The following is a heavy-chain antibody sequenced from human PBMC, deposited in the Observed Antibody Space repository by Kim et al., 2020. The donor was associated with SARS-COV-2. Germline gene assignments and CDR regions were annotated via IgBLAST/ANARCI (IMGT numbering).Heavy chain of an antibody. Sequence: GGSLRLSCAASGFTFSDYYMSWIRQAPGKGLEWVSYISSSGSTIYYADSVKGRFTISRDNAKNSLYLQMNSLRAEDTAVYYCARDKYYYGSGSYYYYGMDVWGQGTTVTVSS. CDR3: ARDKYYYGSGSYYYYGMDV. CDR2: ISSSGSTI. V-gene: IGHV3-11*04. CDR1: GFTFSDYY. D-gene: IGHD3-10*01. J-gene: IGHJ6*02.